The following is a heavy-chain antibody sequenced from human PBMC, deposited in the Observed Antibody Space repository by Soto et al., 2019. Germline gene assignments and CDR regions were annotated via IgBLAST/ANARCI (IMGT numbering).Heavy chain of an antibody. D-gene: IGHD3-16*01. CDR3: VVGAYLAH. CDR1: GVTFSTYW. J-gene: IGHJ4*02. V-gene: IGHV3-74*01. Sequence: GGSLRLSCAASGVTFSTYWMHWVRQAPGKGLVWVSRIKADGSSATHADSVEGRFTISGDSAKNTLYLQMNSLRAEDTAVYYCVVGAYLAHWGQGTLVTVSS. CDR2: IKADGSSA.